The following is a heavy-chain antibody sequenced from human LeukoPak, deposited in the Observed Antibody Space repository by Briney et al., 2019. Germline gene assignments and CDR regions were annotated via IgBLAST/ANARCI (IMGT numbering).Heavy chain of an antibody. J-gene: IGHJ4*02. Sequence: ASVKVSCKASGYTFTGYYMHWVRQAPGQGLGWMGWINPNSGGTNYAQKFQGRVTMTRDTSISTAYMELSRLRSDDTAVYYCARDPTVTTFPAYYFDYWGQGTLVTVSS. V-gene: IGHV1-2*02. CDR1: GYTFTGYY. CDR2: INPNSGGT. CDR3: ARDPTVTTFPAYYFDY. D-gene: IGHD4-17*01.